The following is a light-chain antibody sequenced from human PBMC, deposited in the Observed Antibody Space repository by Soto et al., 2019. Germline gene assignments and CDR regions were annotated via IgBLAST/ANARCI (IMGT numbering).Light chain of an antibody. CDR2: LNSDGSH. V-gene: IGLV4-69*01. CDR3: PTWGSGIVV. J-gene: IGLJ2*01. Sequence: QAVVTQSPSASASLGASVKLTCTLSSGHSNYAIAWHQQQSEKGPRYLMKLNSDGSHSKGDGIPDRFSGSSSGAERYLTISRLQSEDEADYYCPTWGSGIVVFGGGTKVTVL. CDR1: SGHSNYA.